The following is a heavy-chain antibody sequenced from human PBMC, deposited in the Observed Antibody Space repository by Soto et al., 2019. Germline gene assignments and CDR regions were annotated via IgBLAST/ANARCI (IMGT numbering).Heavy chain of an antibody. CDR1: GYTFTSYD. Sequence: GASVKVSCKASGYTFTSYDINWVRQATGQGLEWMGWMNPNSGNTGYAQKFQGRVTMTRNTSISTSYMELSSLRSEDTAVYYCARAGGYCSSTSCYGYYYYYMDVWGKGTTVTVSS. J-gene: IGHJ6*03. V-gene: IGHV1-8*01. CDR3: ARAGGYCSSTSCYGYYYYYMDV. CDR2: MNPNSGNT. D-gene: IGHD2-2*01.